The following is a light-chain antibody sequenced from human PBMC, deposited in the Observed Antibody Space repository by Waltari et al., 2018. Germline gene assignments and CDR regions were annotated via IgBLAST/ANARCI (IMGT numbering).Light chain of an antibody. CDR1: QDISSY. CDR3: QQVNSYPFT. CDR2: PRS. Sequence: IPLTQPPSSLPASVGDRVPTTCRASQDISSYLAWYQQKPGKAPKLLTYPRSTLLTGVPSRFSGSGFGTDFTLTISSLQPEDFATYYCQQVNSYPFTFGPGTTVDFK. V-gene: IGKV1-9*01. J-gene: IGKJ3*01.